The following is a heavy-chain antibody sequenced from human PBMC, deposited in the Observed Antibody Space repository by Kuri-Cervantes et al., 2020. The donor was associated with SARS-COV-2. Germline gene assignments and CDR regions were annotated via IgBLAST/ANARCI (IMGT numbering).Heavy chain of an antibody. CDR2: IIPIFGTA. D-gene: IGHD3-3*01. V-gene: IGHV1-69*13. CDR3: ARAVGVTIFGVVTAGMDV. CDR1: GGTVSNFA. J-gene: IGHJ6*02. Sequence: SVKVSCKASGGTVSNFAISWVRQAPGQGLERMGGIIPIFGTANYAQKFQGRVTITADESTSTAYMELSSLRSEDTAVYYCARAVGVTIFGVVTAGMDVWGQGTTVTVSS.